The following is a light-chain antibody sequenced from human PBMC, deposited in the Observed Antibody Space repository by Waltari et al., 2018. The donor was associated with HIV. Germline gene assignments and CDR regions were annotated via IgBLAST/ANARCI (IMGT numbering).Light chain of an antibody. CDR2: GAY. CDR3: HQYFSDPFT. Sequence: DIQMTQLPSSLSASVGDRVTISCRATQDIGNSVSWYQQRPGKVPKLLVYGAYNRQRWVPSRITGSGSGTEFSLTISSLQPEDFATYFCHQYFSDPFTFGGGTKVEI. J-gene: IGKJ4*01. CDR1: QDIGNS. V-gene: IGKV1-NL1*01.